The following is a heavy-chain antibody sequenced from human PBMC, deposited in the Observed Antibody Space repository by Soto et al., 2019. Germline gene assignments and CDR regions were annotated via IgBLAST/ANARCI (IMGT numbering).Heavy chain of an antibody. D-gene: IGHD2-2*01. CDR2: INHSGST. J-gene: IGHJ6*03. V-gene: IGHV4-34*01. CDR1: GGSFSGYY. CDR3: ARGLYCSSTSCYFLPDYYYMDV. Sequence: SETLSLTCAVYGGSFSGYYWSWIRQPPGKGLEWIGEINHSGSTNYNPSLKSRVTISVDTSKNQFSLKLSSVTAADTAVYYCARGLYCSSTSCYFLPDYYYMDVWGKGTTVTVSS.